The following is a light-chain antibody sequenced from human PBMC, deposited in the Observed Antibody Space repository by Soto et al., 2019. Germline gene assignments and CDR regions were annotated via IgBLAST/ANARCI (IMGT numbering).Light chain of an antibody. CDR2: GAF. V-gene: IGKV3-15*01. J-gene: IGKJ4*01. CDR3: QQYNNWPPL. CDR1: QSVSSN. Sequence: EIVMTQSPVTLSVSPGERATLSCRASQSVSSNLAWYQQKPGQAPSLLIYGAFTRATGIPARFSGTGSGTEFTLTISSLQSEDFALYYCQQYNNWPPLFGGGTKVEIK.